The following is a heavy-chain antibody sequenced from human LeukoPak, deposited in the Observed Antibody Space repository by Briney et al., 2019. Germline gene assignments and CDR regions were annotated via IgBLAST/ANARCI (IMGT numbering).Heavy chain of an antibody. Sequence: GGSLRLSCAASGFNFSNYWMSWVRQAPGKGLEWVANIKQDGSEKYYVDSVKGRFTISRDNAKNSLYLQMNSLSAEDTAVYYCARGLGSSSGTGDYWGQGTLVTVSS. V-gene: IGHV3-7*01. CDR3: ARGLGSSSGTGDY. D-gene: IGHD6-6*01. CDR2: IKQDGSEK. CDR1: GFNFSNYW. J-gene: IGHJ4*02.